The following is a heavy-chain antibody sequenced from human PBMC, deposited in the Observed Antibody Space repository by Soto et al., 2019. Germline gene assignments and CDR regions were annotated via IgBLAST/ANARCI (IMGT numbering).Heavy chain of an antibody. CDR1: GFNFRSYG. CDR2: ISYDGSAK. J-gene: IGHJ4*02. Sequence: QVQLVESGGGVVQPGGSLRLSCQASGFNFRSYGMHWVRQAPGKGLEWVAVISYDGSAKWYVDSVKGRFTISRDTSKNILYLQMNSLRAEDTAVYYCAKDEGAEDDILTGHPLFDYRGQGILVTVSS. V-gene: IGHV3-30*18. CDR3: AKDEGAEDDILTGHPLFDY. D-gene: IGHD3-9*01.